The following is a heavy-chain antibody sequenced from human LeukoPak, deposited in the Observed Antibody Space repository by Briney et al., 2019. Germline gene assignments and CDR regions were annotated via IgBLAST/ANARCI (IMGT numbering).Heavy chain of an antibody. J-gene: IGHJ4*02. CDR1: GFTVSSNY. CDR3: ARGATGTMPFDY. Sequence: PGGSLRLSCAASGFTVSSNYMSWVRQAPGKGLEWVSVIYSGGSTYYADSVKGRFTISRDNSNNTLYLQMNSLRAEDTAVYYCARGATGTMPFDYWGQGTLVTVSS. D-gene: IGHD1-7*01. V-gene: IGHV3-66*01. CDR2: IYSGGST.